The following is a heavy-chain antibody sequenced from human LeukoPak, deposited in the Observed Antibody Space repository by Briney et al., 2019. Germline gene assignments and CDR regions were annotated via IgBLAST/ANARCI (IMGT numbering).Heavy chain of an antibody. D-gene: IGHD5-18*01. CDR2: ISWNSGSI. CDR1: GFTFDDYA. J-gene: IGHJ3*02. Sequence: GRSLRLSCAASGFTFDDYAMHWVRQAPGKGLEWVSGISWNSGSIGYADSVKGRFTISRDNAKNSLYLQMNSLRAEDTALYYCAKDKGRGYSYGSFWEHAFDIWGQGTMVTVSS. V-gene: IGHV3-9*01. CDR3: AKDKGRGYSYGSFWEHAFDI.